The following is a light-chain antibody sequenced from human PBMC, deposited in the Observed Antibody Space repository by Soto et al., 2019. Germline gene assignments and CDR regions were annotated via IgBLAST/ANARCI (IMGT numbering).Light chain of an antibody. CDR3: QQYVTSPAIT. V-gene: IGKV3-20*01. CDR2: GAT. CDR1: ESVGDY. J-gene: IGKJ5*01. Sequence: EIVLTQSPGALSLSPGERATLSCWASESVGDYLAWYQRKPGQAPRLLIYGATKRTSGTPDRFSGTGSETAFTLAISRLEPGDFAVYYCQQYVTSPAITFGQGTRLEIK.